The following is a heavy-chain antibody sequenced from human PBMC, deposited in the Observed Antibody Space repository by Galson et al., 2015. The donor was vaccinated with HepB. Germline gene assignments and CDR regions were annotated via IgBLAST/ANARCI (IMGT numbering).Heavy chain of an antibody. CDR2: ISVSSSTI. J-gene: IGHJ4*02. V-gene: IGHV3-48*01. CDR3: ARSWGPLGSPTEYFDS. Sequence: SLRLSCAASGFTFSSYTMNWVRQAPGKGLEWVSYISVSSSTIYYAYSVRGRFTISRDNAKNSLFLQMNSLRAEDTAVYYCARSWGPLGSPTEYFDSWGQGTQVTVSS. D-gene: IGHD3-10*01. CDR1: GFTFSSYT.